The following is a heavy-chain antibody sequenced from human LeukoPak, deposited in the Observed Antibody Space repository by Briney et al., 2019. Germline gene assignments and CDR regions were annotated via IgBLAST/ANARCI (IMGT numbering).Heavy chain of an antibody. Sequence: ASVKVSCKASGYTFTSYYMHWVRQAPGQGLEWMGIINPSGGSTSYAQKFQGRVTMTRDTSTSTVYMELSSLRSEDTAVYYCARGVAFTTVTFNWFDPWGQGTLVTVSS. CDR1: GYTFTSYY. J-gene: IGHJ5*02. D-gene: IGHD4-17*01. CDR2: INPSGGST. V-gene: IGHV1-46*01. CDR3: ARGVAFTTVTFNWFDP.